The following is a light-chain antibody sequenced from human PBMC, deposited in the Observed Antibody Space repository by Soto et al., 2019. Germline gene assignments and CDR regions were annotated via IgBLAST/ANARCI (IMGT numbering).Light chain of an antibody. CDR3: SSYTSSGIQV. Sequence: QSVLTQPASVSGSPGQSITISCTGTNNNVGGYNFVSWYQQHPGKPPKLMIYEVSDRPSGVSIRFSGSKSDNTASLTISGLQAEDEADYYCSSYTSSGIQVFGGGTKVTVL. CDR1: NNNVGGYNF. J-gene: IGLJ3*02. V-gene: IGLV2-14*01. CDR2: EVS.